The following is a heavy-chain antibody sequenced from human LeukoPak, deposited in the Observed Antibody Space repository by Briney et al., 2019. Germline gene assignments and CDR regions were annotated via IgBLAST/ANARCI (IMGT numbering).Heavy chain of an antibody. D-gene: IGHD6-13*01. V-gene: IGHV3-13*01. J-gene: IGHJ4*02. CDR3: ARAKMPGIQAAGRVNYFDS. CDR1: KFTFSSYD. CDR2: IDTAGNT. Sequence: GGSLRLSCAASKFTFSSYDMHWVRQVTGKGLEWVSTIDTAGNTWYPDSVKGRFTISRENAKNSLNLQMNSLRVGDTAVYYCARAKMPGIQAAGRVNYFDSWGRGTLVTVSS.